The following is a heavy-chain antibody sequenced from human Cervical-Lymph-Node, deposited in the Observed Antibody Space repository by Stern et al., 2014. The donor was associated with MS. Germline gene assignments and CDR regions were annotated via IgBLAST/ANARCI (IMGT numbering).Heavy chain of an antibody. CDR3: GRYHRGDGYSFDF. J-gene: IGHJ4*02. Sequence: VQLVQSGAEVKKPGASVKVSCKASGYTFSKSGISWVRQAPGQGLEWMGWIGAYSGHTKYSQRLQGRVTTTTDTSTSTAYMELSSLRSDDTAVYYCGRYHRGDGYSFDFWGQGTLVTVSS. D-gene: IGHD5-24*01. CDR1: GYTFSKSG. V-gene: IGHV1-18*01. CDR2: IGAYSGHT.